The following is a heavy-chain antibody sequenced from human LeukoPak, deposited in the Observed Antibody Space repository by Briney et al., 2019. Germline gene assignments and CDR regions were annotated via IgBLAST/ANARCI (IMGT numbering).Heavy chain of an antibody. V-gene: IGHV4-61*02. CDR3: AREAYDFWSGSARDSGY. CDR2: IYTSGST. D-gene: IGHD3-3*01. J-gene: IGHJ4*02. Sequence: SQTLSLTCTVSGGSISSGSYYWSWIRQPAGKGQEWIGRIYTSGSTNYNPSLKSRVTISVDTSKNQFSLKLSSVTAADTAVYYCAREAYDFWSGSARDSGYWGQGTLVTVSS. CDR1: GGSISSGSYY.